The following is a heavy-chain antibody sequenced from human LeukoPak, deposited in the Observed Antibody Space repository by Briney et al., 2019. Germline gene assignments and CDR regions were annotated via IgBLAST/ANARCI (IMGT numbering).Heavy chain of an antibody. Sequence: GGSLRLSCAASGFTFSSYSMNWVRQAPGKGLEWVSSISSSSNYIYYADSVKGRFTISRDNAKNSLYLQMNSLRAEDTAVYYCALYGPLDYWGQGTLVTVSS. V-gene: IGHV3-21*04. CDR2: ISSSSNYI. J-gene: IGHJ4*02. D-gene: IGHD3/OR15-3a*01. CDR3: ALYGPLDY. CDR1: GFTFSSYS.